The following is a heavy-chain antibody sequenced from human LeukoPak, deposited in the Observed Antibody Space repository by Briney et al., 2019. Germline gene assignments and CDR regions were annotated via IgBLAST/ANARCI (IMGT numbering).Heavy chain of an antibody. Sequence: GASVKVSCKASGYTFTSYGISWVRQAPGQGLEWMGWISAYNGNTNYAQKLQGRVTMTTDTSTSTAYIELRSLRSDDTAVYYCARRYGSGSQYNWFAPWGQGTLVTVSS. CDR2: ISAYNGNT. J-gene: IGHJ5*02. CDR3: ARRYGSGSQYNWFAP. V-gene: IGHV1-18*01. D-gene: IGHD3-10*01. CDR1: GYTFTSYG.